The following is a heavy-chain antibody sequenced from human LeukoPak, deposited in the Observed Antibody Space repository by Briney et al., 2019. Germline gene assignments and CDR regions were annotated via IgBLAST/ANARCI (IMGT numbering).Heavy chain of an antibody. Sequence: ASVKVSCKASGYTFISYGLNWVRQAPGQGLEWMGWFSTYNGNTNYAQKLQGRVTMTIDTSTSTAYMELRSLRSDDTAVYYCARPYDSSGYPDALDIWGQGTMVTVSS. D-gene: IGHD3-22*01. CDR3: ARPYDSSGYPDALDI. J-gene: IGHJ3*02. CDR1: GYTFISYG. CDR2: FSTYNGNT. V-gene: IGHV1-18*01.